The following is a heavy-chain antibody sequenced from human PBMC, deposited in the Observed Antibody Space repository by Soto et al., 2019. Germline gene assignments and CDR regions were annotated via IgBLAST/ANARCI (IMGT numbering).Heavy chain of an antibody. Sequence: EVQLLESGGALVQPGWSLRLSCAASGFTFSNHAMNWVRQAPGKGLEGVSTISDSGSTYYADSVKGRFTISRDNSKNTLYLQMNSLRAEDTAVYYCARDPGGHYCTSTSCLYFFDHWGQGTLVIVSS. CDR2: ISDSGST. D-gene: IGHD2-2*01. CDR1: GFTFSNHA. J-gene: IGHJ4*02. CDR3: ARDPGGHYCTSTSCLYFFDH. V-gene: IGHV3-23*01.